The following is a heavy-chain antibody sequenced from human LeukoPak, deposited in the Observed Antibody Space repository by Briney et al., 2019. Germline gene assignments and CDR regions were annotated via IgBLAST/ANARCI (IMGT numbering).Heavy chain of an antibody. V-gene: IGHV1-69*05. CDR1: GGTFSSYG. J-gene: IGHJ5*02. D-gene: IGHD4-17*01. Sequence: SVKVSCKASGGTFSSYGISWVRQAPGQGLEWMGGIIPIFGTANYAQKFQGRVTMTRNTSISTAYMELSSLRSEDTAVYYCARAGLRRNWFDPWGQGTLVTVSS. CDR3: ARAGLRRNWFDP. CDR2: IIPIFGTA.